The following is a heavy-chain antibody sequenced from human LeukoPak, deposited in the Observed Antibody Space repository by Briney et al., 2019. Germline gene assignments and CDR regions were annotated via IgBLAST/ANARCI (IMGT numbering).Heavy chain of an antibody. CDR3: ATTNGYSGYDPSLFDY. J-gene: IGHJ4*02. Sequence: GESLKISCKGSGYSFTSYWIGWVRQMPGKGLEWMGIIYPGDSDTRYSPSFQGQVTISADKSISTAYLQWSRLKDSDTAMYYCATTNGYSGYDPSLFDYWGQGTLVTVSS. CDR1: GYSFTSYW. V-gene: IGHV5-51*01. CDR2: IYPGDSDT. D-gene: IGHD5-12*01.